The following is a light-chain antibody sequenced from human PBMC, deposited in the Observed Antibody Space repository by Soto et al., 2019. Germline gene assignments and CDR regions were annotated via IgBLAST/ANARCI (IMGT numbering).Light chain of an antibody. CDR1: QSVSSY. V-gene: IGKV3-11*01. J-gene: IGKJ4*01. CDR2: DAS. CDR3: QQRSNWPLT. Sequence: EIVLTQSPATLSLSPGERATLSCRASQSVSSYLAWCQQKPGQAPRLLIFDASNRATGIPARFSGSGSGTDFTLTISSLEPEDFAVYYCQQRSNWPLTFGGGTNVEIK.